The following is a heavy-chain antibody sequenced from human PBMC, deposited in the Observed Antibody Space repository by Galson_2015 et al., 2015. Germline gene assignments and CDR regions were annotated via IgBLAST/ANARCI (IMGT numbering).Heavy chain of an antibody. CDR1: GYSFTSYW. Sequence: QSGAEVKKPGESLKISCKGSGYSFTSYWIGWVRQMPGKGLEWMGIIYPGDSDTRYSPSFQGQVTISADKSISTAYLQWSSLKASDAAMYYCARHLGRLLGRVRPYQNHAFDIWGQGTMVTVSS. CDR3: ARHLGRLLGRVRPYQNHAFDI. V-gene: IGHV5-51*01. J-gene: IGHJ3*02. D-gene: IGHD1-14*01. CDR2: IYPGDSDT.